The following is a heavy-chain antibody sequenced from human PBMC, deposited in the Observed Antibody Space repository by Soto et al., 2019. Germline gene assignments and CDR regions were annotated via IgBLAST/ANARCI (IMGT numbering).Heavy chain of an antibody. CDR1: GGSISSGGYY. CDR3: ARDTPPYYYDSSGYYYGMDV. J-gene: IGHJ6*02. CDR2: IYYSGST. D-gene: IGHD3-22*01. V-gene: IGHV4-31*03. Sequence: QVQLQESGPGLVKPSQTLSLTCTVSGGSISSGGYYWSWIRQHPGKGLEWIGYIYYSGSTYYNPSLKSGVTISVDTSKNKFSLKLSSVTAADTAVYYCARDTPPYYYDSSGYYYGMDVWGQGTTVTVSS.